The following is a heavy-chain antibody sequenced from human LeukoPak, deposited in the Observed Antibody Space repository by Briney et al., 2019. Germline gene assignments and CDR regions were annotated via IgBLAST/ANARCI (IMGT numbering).Heavy chain of an antibody. CDR3: ARDYCSDGSCYPGY. D-gene: IGHD2-15*01. J-gene: IGHJ4*02. V-gene: IGHV3-53*01. CDR1: GFTVSSNY. CDR2: IYSGGST. Sequence: GGSLRLSCAASGFTVSSNYMSWVRQAPGKGLEWVSVIYSGGSTYYADSVKGRFTISRDNAKNTLYLQMNSLRAEDTAVYYCARDYCSDGSCYPGYWGQGTLVTVSS.